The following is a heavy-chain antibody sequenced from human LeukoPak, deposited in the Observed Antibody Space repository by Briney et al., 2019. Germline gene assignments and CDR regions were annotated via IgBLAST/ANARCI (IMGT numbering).Heavy chain of an antibody. CDR2: ISDNGGST. D-gene: IGHD6-6*01. J-gene: IGHJ4*02. V-gene: IGHV3-64*01. CDR1: GFTFSTYA. Sequence: GRSLRLSCAASGFTFSTYAMHWVRQAPGKGLEYVSTISDNGGSTFYANSVKGRFTISRDNSKNTLCLQMGSLRPEDMAVYYCARALIAARPDSLFDYWGQGTLVTVSS. CDR3: ARALIAARPDSLFDY.